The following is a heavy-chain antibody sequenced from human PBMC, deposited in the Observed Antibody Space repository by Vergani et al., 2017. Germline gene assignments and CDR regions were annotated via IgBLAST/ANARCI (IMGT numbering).Heavy chain of an antibody. Sequence: QVQLVQSGAEVKKPGASVKVSCKASGYTFTGYYMHWVRQAPGQGLEWMGWINTNTGNPTYAQGFTGRFVFSLDTSVSTAYLQICSLKAEDTDVYYCARSDIVVVPAASPLSYYYYYMDVWGKGTTVTVSS. V-gene: IGHV7-4-1*01. CDR2: INTNTGNP. J-gene: IGHJ6*03. CDR3: ARSDIVVVPAASPLSYYYYYMDV. CDR1: GYTFTGYY. D-gene: IGHD2-2*01.